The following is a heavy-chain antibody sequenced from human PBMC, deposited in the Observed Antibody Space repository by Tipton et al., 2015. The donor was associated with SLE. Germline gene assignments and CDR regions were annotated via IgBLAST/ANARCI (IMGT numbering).Heavy chain of an antibody. J-gene: IGHJ4*02. V-gene: IGHV4-4*09. CDR3: ARGIFYVDYYFDY. Sequence: TLSLTCTVSGGSISSYYWSWIRQSPGKGLEWIGCIHTSGSTNYNPSLKSRVTISVDTSKNQFSLKVSSVTAADTAVYYCARGIFYVDYYFDYWGQGTLVTVS. D-gene: IGHD4-17*01. CDR2: IHTSGST. CDR1: GGSISSYY.